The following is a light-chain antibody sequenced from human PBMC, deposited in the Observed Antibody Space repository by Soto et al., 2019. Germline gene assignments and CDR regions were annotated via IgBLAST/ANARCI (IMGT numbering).Light chain of an antibody. CDR2: DVS. CDR1: SSDVGGYNY. V-gene: IGLV2-11*01. CDR3: CSYAGL. Sequence: QSALTQPRSVSGSPGQSVTISCTGTSSDVGGYNYVSWYQEYPGRAPKLMIYDVSIRPSGVPDRFSGSKSGNTASLTISGLLAEDKADYYCCSYAGLFGGGTKLTVL. J-gene: IGLJ2*01.